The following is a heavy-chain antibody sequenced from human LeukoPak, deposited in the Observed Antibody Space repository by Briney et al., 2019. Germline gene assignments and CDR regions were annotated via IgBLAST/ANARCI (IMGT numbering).Heavy chain of an antibody. J-gene: IGHJ3*02. CDR1: GFSFRNYG. D-gene: IGHD1-26*01. CDR2: IRYDGKNTK. Sequence: GGSLRLSFAASGFSFRNYGMHWVRRAPGKGLEWVAFIRYDGKNTKYHVDSVKGRFTISRDNSRDTVDLQMNSLRTEDTALYYCATSERLVGAGGEFEIWGQGTMVTVSS. CDR3: ATSERLVGAGGEFEI. V-gene: IGHV3-30*02.